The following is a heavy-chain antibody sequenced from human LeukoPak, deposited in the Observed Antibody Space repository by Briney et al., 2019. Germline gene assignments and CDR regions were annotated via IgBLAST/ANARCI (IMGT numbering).Heavy chain of an antibody. V-gene: IGHV3-23*01. J-gene: IGHJ4*02. Sequence: GGSLRLSCAASGFTFSSYGMSWVRQAPGKGLEWVSAISGSGGSTYYADSVKGRFTISRDNSKNTLYLQMNSLRAEDTAVYYCAKDRAYSSSIGDYWGQGTLVTVSS. CDR2: ISGSGGST. D-gene: IGHD6-6*01. CDR1: GFTFSSYG. CDR3: AKDRAYSSSIGDY.